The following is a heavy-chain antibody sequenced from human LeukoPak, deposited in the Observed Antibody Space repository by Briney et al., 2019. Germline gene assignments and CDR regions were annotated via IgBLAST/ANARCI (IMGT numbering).Heavy chain of an antibody. CDR2: IIPIFGTA. CDR3: ARGRWDVVVPAARIEYFQH. V-gene: IGHV1-69*01. CDR1: GGTFSSYA. Sequence: SVKVSCKASGGTFSSYAISWVRQAPGQGLEWMGGIIPIFGTANYAQKFQGRVTITADESTSTAYMELSSLRSEDTAVCYCARGRWDVVVPAARIEYFQHWGQGTLVTVSS. D-gene: IGHD2-2*01. J-gene: IGHJ1*01.